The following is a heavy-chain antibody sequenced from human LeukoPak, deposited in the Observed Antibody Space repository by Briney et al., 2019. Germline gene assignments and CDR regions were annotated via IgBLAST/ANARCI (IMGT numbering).Heavy chain of an antibody. V-gene: IGHV3-30*18. CDR1: GFTFSSYG. CDR2: ISYDGSNK. J-gene: IGHJ4*02. D-gene: IGHD3-10*01. CDR3: AKAWKVMVRGVTD. Sequence: GGSLRLSCAASGFTFSSYGMHWVRQAPGKGLEWVAVISYDGSNKYYADSVKGRFTISRDSSKNTLYLQMNSLRAEDTAVYYCAKAWKVMVRGVTDWGQGTLVTVSS.